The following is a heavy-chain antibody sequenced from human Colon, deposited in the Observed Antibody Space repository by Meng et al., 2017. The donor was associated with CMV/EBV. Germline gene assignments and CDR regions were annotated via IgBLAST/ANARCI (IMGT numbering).Heavy chain of an antibody. J-gene: IGHJ6*02. Sequence: ASVKVSCKASGYTFTRNDITWVRQAPGQGPEWMGWISPYNGNTNYAQRLQGRVTMTRDTSTSTVYMELSSLRSEDTAVYYCARDGAFVQDYYYGMDVWGQGTTVTVSS. CDR2: ISPYNGNT. CDR1: GYTFTRND. D-gene: IGHD3-10*01. CDR3: ARDGAFVQDYYYGMDV. V-gene: IGHV1-18*01.